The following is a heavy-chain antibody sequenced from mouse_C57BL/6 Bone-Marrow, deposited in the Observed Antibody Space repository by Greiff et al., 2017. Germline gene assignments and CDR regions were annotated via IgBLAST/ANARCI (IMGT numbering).Heavy chain of an antibody. V-gene: IGHV5-17*01. D-gene: IGHD1-1*01. CDR3: ASGETTVVATKAMDY. CDR2: ISSGSSTI. CDR1: GFTFSDYG. Sequence: EVQVVESGGGLVKPGGSLKLSCAASGFTFSDYGMHWVRQAPEKGLEWVAYISSGSSTIYYADTVKGRFTISRDNAKNTLFLQMTSLRSEDTAMYYCASGETTVVATKAMDYGGQGTSVTVSS. J-gene: IGHJ4*01.